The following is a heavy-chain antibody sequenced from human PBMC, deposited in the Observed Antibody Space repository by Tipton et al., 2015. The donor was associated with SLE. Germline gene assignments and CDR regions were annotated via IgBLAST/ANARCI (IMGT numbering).Heavy chain of an antibody. CDR1: GFTFSTYG. J-gene: IGHJ4*02. D-gene: IGHD3-3*01. CDR3: ARDYDFWSGLPH. Sequence: SLRLSCSASGFTFSTYGMHWVRQAPGKGLEWVAVISYDGSNKYYADSVKGRFTISRDNSKNTLYLQMSRLRSQDTAVYYCARDYDFWSGLPHWGQGTLVTVSS. CDR2: ISYDGSNK. V-gene: IGHV3-30*19.